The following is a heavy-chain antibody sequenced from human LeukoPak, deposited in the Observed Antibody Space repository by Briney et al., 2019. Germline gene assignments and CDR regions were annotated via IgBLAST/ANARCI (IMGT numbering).Heavy chain of an antibody. Sequence: GGSLRLSCAASGFTFSSYAMHWVRQAPGKGLEWVAVISYDGSNKYYADSVKGRFTISRDNSKNTLYLQMNSLRAEDTAVYYCARAGSYPHFDYRGQGTLVTVSS. V-gene: IGHV3-30*04. CDR3: ARAGSYPHFDY. D-gene: IGHD1-26*01. J-gene: IGHJ4*02. CDR2: ISYDGSNK. CDR1: GFTFSSYA.